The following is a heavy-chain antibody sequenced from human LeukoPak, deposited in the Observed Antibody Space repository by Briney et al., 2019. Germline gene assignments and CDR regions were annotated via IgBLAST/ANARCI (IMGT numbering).Heavy chain of an antibody. CDR1: GLTVSSNS. CDR2: IYSGGST. D-gene: IGHD4/OR15-4a*01. J-gene: IGHJ4*02. V-gene: IGHV3-53*01. CDR3: ARRAGAYSHPYDY. Sequence: GGSLRLSCAASGLTVSSNSMSWVRQAPGKGLEWVSFIYSGGSTYYADSVKGRFTISRDDSKDTLYLQMNSLRADDTAVYYCARRAGAYSHPYDYWGQGTLVTVSS.